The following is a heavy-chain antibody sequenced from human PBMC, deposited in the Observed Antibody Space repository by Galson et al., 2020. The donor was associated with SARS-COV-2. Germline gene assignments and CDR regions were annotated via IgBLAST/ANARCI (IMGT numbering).Heavy chain of an antibody. Sequence: GGSLRLSCAASGFIFSSYGMHWVRQAPGKGLEWVAVISYDGSNKYYADSVKGRFTISRDNSKNTLYLQMNSLRAEDTAVYYCAREQLASFDAFDIWGQGTMVTVSS. CDR2: ISYDGSNK. CDR1: GFIFSSYG. V-gene: IGHV3-30*03. J-gene: IGHJ3*02. CDR3: AREQLASFDAFDI. D-gene: IGHD6-13*01.